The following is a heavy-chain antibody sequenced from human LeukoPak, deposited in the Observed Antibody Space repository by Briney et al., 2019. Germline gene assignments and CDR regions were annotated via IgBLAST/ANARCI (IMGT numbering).Heavy chain of an antibody. V-gene: IGHV1-18*04. CDR3: ARDRLYYYGSGLQPDYYYYGMDV. Sequence: ASVKVSFKASGYPFTSYGISWVRPAPGQGLEWMGWINAYNGNTNYAQKLQGRVTMTTDTSTSTAYMELRSLRSDDTAVYYCARDRLYYYGSGLQPDYYYYGMDVWGKGTTVTVSS. J-gene: IGHJ6*04. CDR2: INAYNGNT. D-gene: IGHD3-10*01. CDR1: GYPFTSYG.